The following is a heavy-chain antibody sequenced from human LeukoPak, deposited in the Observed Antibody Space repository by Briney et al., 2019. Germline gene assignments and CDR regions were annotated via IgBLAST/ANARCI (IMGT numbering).Heavy chain of an antibody. D-gene: IGHD6-19*01. CDR3: ARHLHSSGWYSSPDY. CDR2: INHSGST. V-gene: IGHV4-34*01. J-gene: IGHJ4*02. Sequence: SETLSLTCAVYGGSLSGYYWSWIRQPPGKGLEWIGEINHSGSTNYNPSLKSRVTISVDTSKNQFSLKLSSVTAADTAVYYCARHLHSSGWYSSPDYWGQGTLVTVSS. CDR1: GGSLSGYY.